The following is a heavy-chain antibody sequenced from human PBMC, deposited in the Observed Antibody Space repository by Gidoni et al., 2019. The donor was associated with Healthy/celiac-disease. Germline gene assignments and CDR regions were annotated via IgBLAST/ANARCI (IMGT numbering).Heavy chain of an antibody. D-gene: IGHD1-26*01. CDR2: IYPGDSDT. CDR1: GYSFTSYW. J-gene: IGHJ4*02. CDR3: ARSPVGAMDY. V-gene: IGHV5-51*01. Sequence: EVQLVPSGAEANKLGESPKTYCQRSGYSFTSYWTGWVRQMPGKGLEWMGIIYPGDSDTRYRPSFQGQVTISADKSISTAYLQWSSLKASDTAMYYWARSPVGAMDYWGQGTLVTVSS.